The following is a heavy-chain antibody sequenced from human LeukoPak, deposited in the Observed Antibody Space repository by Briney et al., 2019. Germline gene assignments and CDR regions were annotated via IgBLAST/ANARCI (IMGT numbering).Heavy chain of an antibody. J-gene: IGHJ4*02. D-gene: IGHD2-21*01. Sequence: PGGSLRLSCAASGFTFSNYAMSWVRQAPGKGLEWVSGISGSGGSTYYADSVGRFSISRDNSNNTLYLQMNSLRAEDTAVYYCARIRGDWYFDYWGQGTLVTVSS. CDR2: ISGSGGST. CDR3: ARIRGDWYFDY. CDR1: GFTFSNYA. V-gene: IGHV3-23*01.